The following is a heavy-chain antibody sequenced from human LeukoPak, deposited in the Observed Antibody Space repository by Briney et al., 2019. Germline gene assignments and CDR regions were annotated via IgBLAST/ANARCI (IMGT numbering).Heavy chain of an antibody. V-gene: IGHV1-8*01. D-gene: IGHD3-3*01. J-gene: IGHJ4*02. Sequence: ASVKVSCKASGYTFTSYDINWVRQATGQGLEWMGWMNPNSGNTGYAQKFQGRVTMTWNTSISTAYMELSSLRSENTAVYYCAKGLFGVVIHYWGQGTLVTVSS. CDR2: MNPNSGNT. CDR1: GYTFTSYD. CDR3: AKGLFGVVIHY.